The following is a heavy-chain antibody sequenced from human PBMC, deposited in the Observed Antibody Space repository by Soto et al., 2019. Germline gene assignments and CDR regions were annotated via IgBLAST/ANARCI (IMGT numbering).Heavy chain of an antibody. J-gene: IGHJ4*02. CDR1: GGSISSYY. Sequence: QVQLQESGPGLVKPSETLSLTCTVSGGSISSYYWSWIRQPPGKGLEWIGYIYYSGSTNYNPSLKTRVTISVDTSKNQFSLKLSSVTAADTAVYYCAREGVVGIDYWGQGTLVTVSS. D-gene: IGHD1-26*01. CDR2: IYYSGST. CDR3: AREGVVGIDY. V-gene: IGHV4-59*01.